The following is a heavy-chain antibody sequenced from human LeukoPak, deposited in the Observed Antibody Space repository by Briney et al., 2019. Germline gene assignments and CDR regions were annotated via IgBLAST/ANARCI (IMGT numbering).Heavy chain of an antibody. CDR3: ARGRLLLVACDI. J-gene: IGHJ3*02. D-gene: IGHD2-21*01. CDR1: GGTFSSYA. CDR2: IIPIFGTA. Sequence: SVKVSCKASGGTFSSYAISWVRQAPGQGLEWMGGIIPIFGTANYAQKFQGRVTITTDESTSTAYMELSSLRSEDTAVYYCARGRLLLVACDICGQGTMVTVSS. V-gene: IGHV1-69*05.